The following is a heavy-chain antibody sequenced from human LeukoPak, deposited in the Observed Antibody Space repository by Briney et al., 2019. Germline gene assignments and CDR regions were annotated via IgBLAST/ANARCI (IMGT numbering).Heavy chain of an antibody. CDR2: IYYSGST. J-gene: IGHJ4*02. D-gene: IGHD3-10*01. CDR1: GGSISSYY. V-gene: IGHV4-59*08. Sequence: SETLSLTCTVSGGSISSYYWSWIRQPPGKGLEWIGYIYYSGSTNYNPSLKSRVTISVDTSKNQFSLKLSSVTAADTAVYYCARQKRFGSYYFAYGAQEPLATFSS. CDR3: ARQKRFGSYYFAY.